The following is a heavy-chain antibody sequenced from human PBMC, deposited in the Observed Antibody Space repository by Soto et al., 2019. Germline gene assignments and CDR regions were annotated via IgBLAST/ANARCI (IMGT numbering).Heavy chain of an antibody. CDR3: ARGRYGDY. Sequence: QVHLVKSGAEVKKPGASVKVSCKGSGYDFTIYGITWVRQAPGQGLEWMAWISAHNGNTDYAQKLQGRVTVTRDTSTSTAYMELRSLRSDDTAMYYCARGRYGDYWGQGALVTVSS. CDR2: ISAHNGNT. CDR1: GYDFTIYG. V-gene: IGHV1-18*01. D-gene: IGHD1-1*01. J-gene: IGHJ4*02.